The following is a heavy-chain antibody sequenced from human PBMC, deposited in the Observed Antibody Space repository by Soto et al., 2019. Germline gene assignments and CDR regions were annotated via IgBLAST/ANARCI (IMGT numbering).Heavy chain of an antibody. V-gene: IGHV4-39*01. CDR2: IYYSGST. J-gene: IGHJ6*02. D-gene: IGHD5-12*01. Sequence: PSETLSLTCTVSGGSISSSSYYWGWIRQPPGKGLEWIGSIYYSGSTYYNPSLKSRVTISVDTSKNPVSLKLSSVTAADTAVYYCARTSGYDADYYYYGMDVWGQGTTVTVSS. CDR1: GGSISSSSYY. CDR3: ARTSGYDADYYYYGMDV.